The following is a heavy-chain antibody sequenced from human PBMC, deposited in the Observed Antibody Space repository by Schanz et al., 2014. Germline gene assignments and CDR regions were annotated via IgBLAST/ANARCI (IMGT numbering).Heavy chain of an antibody. D-gene: IGHD6-19*01. Sequence: EVQLLESGGGVVQPGRSLRLSCAASGFTFRSYGMNWVRQAPGKGLEWVSYISSSSSTIYYADSVKGRFTISRDNARSSLYLQMSSLRDGDTAVYYCASVIMVAGNHRDGRDVWGQGTTVIVSS. CDR2: ISSSSSTI. CDR1: GFTFRSYG. CDR3: ASVIMVAGNHRDGRDV. J-gene: IGHJ6*02. V-gene: IGHV3-48*02.